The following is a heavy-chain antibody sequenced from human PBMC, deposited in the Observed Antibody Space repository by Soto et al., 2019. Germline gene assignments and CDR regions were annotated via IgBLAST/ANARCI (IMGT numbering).Heavy chain of an antibody. V-gene: IGHV3-23*01. CDR1: GFTFSSYA. J-gene: IGHJ4*02. CDR3: AKENGYSSSWFEFDY. Sequence: EVQLLESGGGLVQPGGSLRLSCAASGFTFSSYAMSWVRQAPGKGLEWVSAISGSGGSTYYADSVKGRFTISRDNAKNTLYLQMNSLRAEDTAVYYCAKENGYSSSWFEFDYWGQGTLVTVPS. CDR2: ISGSGGST. D-gene: IGHD6-13*01.